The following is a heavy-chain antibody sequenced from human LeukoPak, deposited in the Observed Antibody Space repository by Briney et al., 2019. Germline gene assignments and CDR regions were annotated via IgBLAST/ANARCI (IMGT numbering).Heavy chain of an antibody. CDR1: GDAISSSSYY. V-gene: IGHV4-39*01. D-gene: IGHD2-21*01. J-gene: IGHJ4*02. CDR2: ISYSGST. Sequence: SETLSLTCTVSGDAISSSSYYWGWIRQPPGKGLEWIGSISYSGSTYHNPPLESRVTMSVDTSKNQFSLKLNSVTAADTAVYYCARRIANYFDYWGQGTLVTVSS. CDR3: ARRIANYFDY.